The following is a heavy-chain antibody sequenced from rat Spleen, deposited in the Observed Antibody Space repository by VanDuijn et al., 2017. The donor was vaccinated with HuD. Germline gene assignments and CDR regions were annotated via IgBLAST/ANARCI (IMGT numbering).Heavy chain of an antibody. Sequence: EVQLVESGGGLVRPGRSLKLSCAASGFIFSDYNMAWVRQAPKKGLEWVATINYDGSSTYYRDSVKGRFTISRDNGKSTLYLQMDSLRSEDTATYYCARHNSGYGVMDAWGQGASVTVSS. J-gene: IGHJ4*01. V-gene: IGHV5-7*01. CDR1: GFIFSDYN. CDR3: ARHNSGYGVMDA. D-gene: IGHD4-3*01. CDR2: INYDGSST.